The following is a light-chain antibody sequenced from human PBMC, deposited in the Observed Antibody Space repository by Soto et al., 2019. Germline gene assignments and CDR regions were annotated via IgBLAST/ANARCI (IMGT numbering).Light chain of an antibody. CDR2: NNN. Sequence: QSVLTQPPSASGTPGQTVIISCSGSRSDIGSNSVNWYQHLPGTAPKLLIYNNNQRPSGVPDLFSGSKSGTSASLAISWLQSEDEADYYCAAWDDSLTGPVFGTGTKVTVL. V-gene: IGLV1-44*01. J-gene: IGLJ1*01. CDR3: AAWDDSLTGPV. CDR1: RSDIGSNS.